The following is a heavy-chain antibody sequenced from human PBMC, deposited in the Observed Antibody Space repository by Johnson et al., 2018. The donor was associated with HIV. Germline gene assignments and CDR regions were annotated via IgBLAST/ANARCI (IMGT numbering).Heavy chain of an antibody. Sequence: QVQLVESGGGVVQHGRSLRLSCAVSGIIFSHYGMHWVRQAPGKGLEWVAIVSYDGSKKYYPDSVKGRFTISRDNSKNSLYLQMNSLRAKDTAVYYCARDSRMSLIVVVIRVGFDSWGQGTMVTVSS. J-gene: IGHJ3*02. CDR2: VSYDGSKK. D-gene: IGHD3-22*01. V-gene: IGHV3-30*03. CDR3: ARDSRMSLIVVVIRVGFDS. CDR1: GIIFSHYG.